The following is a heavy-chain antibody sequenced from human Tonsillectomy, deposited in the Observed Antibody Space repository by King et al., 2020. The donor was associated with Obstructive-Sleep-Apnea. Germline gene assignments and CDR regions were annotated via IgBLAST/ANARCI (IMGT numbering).Heavy chain of an antibody. V-gene: IGHV3-48*04. D-gene: IGHD1-26*01. CDR1: GFTFSSYS. Sequence: VQLVESGGGLVQPGGSLRLSCAASGFTFSSYSMNWVRQAPGKGLEWVSYISSSSSTIYYADSVKGRFTISRDNAKNSLYLQMNSLRAEDTAVYYCARGGSSGSYFYRGQGTLVTVSS. J-gene: IGHJ4*02. CDR2: ISSSSSTI. CDR3: ARGGSSGSYFY.